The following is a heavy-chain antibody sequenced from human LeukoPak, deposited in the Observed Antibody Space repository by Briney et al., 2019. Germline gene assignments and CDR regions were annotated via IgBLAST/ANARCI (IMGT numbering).Heavy chain of an antibody. D-gene: IGHD3-16*01. CDR3: AKDDDWGRYKH. CDR2: IIPIFGTT. CDR1: GGTFSSYA. V-gene: IGHV1-69*06. Sequence: SVKVSCKASGGTFSSYAISWVRQAPGQGLEWMGGIIPIFGTTNYAQKFQDRVTITADKSTSTAYMELSSLRSEDTAVYYCAKDDDWGRYKHWGQGTLVTVSS. J-gene: IGHJ1*01.